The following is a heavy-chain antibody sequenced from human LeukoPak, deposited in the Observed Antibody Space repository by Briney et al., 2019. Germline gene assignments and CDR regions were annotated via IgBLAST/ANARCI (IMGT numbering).Heavy chain of an antibody. CDR2: ISASGGST. D-gene: IGHD2-8*01. CDR1: EFTFSSYA. CDR3: AKDQDANYFDY. Sequence: GGSLRLSCAASEFTFSSYAMNWVRQAPGKGLEWVSAISASGGSTYYADSVKGRFSISRDNSKNTLYLQMNSLRAEDTAVYYCAKDQDANYFDYWGQGILVTVSS. J-gene: IGHJ4*02. V-gene: IGHV3-23*01.